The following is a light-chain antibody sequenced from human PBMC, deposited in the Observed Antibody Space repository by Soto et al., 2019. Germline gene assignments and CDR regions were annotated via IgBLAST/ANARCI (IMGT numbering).Light chain of an antibody. CDR2: KVS. V-gene: IGKV2-30*02. Sequence: VVLTQSPLSLRVTPGQPASISCTSSRSLVHRDGNTYLSWFHQRPGQSPRRLIYKVSIRDSGVPDRFSGSGSGTDFTLKISRVEAEDVGLYSCMQGTDWPPYTFGQGTKLEI. CDR1: RSLVHRDGNTY. J-gene: IGKJ2*01. CDR3: MQGTDWPPYT.